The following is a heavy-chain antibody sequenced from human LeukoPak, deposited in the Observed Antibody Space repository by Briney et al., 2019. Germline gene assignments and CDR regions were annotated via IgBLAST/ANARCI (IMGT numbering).Heavy chain of an antibody. CDR1: GFTFSTYS. V-gene: IGHV3-30*18. Sequence: GGSLRLSCAASGFTFSTYSMSWVRQAPGKGLEGVAIISYDGSNEYYADSVKGRFTVSRDNSKNTLYLQMNSLRADDTAVYYCAKDRPTVYSSSWLHFLDSWGQGTLVTVSS. J-gene: IGHJ4*02. CDR3: AKDRPTVYSSSWLHFLDS. D-gene: IGHD6-13*01. CDR2: ISYDGSNE.